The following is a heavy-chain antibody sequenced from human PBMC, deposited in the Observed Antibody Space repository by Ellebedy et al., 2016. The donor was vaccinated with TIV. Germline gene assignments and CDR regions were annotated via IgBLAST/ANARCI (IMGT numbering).Heavy chain of an antibody. Sequence: SETLSLTCTVSGGSISSYYWSWIRQPPGKGLEWIGYIYYSGSTNYNPSLKSRVTISVDTSKNQFSLKLRSVTAADTAVYYCARGDNSGWLLFDYWGQGTLVTVSS. CDR2: IYYSGST. J-gene: IGHJ4*02. CDR3: ARGDNSGWLLFDY. CDR1: GGSISSYY. V-gene: IGHV4-59*01. D-gene: IGHD6-19*01.